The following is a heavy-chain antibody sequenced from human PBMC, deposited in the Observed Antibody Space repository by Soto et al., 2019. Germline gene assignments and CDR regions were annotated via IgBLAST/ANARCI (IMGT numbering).Heavy chain of an antibody. J-gene: IGHJ4*02. CDR2: ISYDGSNK. Sequence: GGSLRLSCAASGFTFSSYAMHWVRQAPGKGLEWVAVISYDGSNKYYADSVKGRFTISRDNSKNTLYLQMNSLRAEDTAVYYCARNGVIVVVINSNGILDYWGQGTLVPV. CDR1: GFTFSSYA. CDR3: ARNGVIVVVINSNGILDY. D-gene: IGHD3-22*01. V-gene: IGHV3-30-3*01.